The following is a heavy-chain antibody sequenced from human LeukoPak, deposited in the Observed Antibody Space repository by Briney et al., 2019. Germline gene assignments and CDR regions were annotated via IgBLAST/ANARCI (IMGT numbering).Heavy chain of an antibody. J-gene: IGHJ4*02. D-gene: IGHD6-25*01. V-gene: IGHV3-7*01. CDR1: GFTFSSYW. CDR3: ATSAARAIES. CDR2: IKQDGSEK. Sequence: GGSLRLSCAASGFTFSSYWMSWVRQAPGKGLECVANIKQDGSEKYYVDSVRGRFTLSRDNAKNSLYLQMNSLRVEDTAVYYCATSAARAIESWGQGTLVTVSS.